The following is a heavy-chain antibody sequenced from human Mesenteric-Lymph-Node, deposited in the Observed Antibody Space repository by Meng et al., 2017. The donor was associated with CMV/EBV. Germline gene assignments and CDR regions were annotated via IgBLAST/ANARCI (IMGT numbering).Heavy chain of an antibody. CDR3: VRVVRRGTFDI. D-gene: IGHD3-10*01. CDR2: INYRGTA. V-gene: IGHV4-39*07. Sequence: SETLSLTCTVSGGSLTSITNQWGWTRQPPGTGLEWTGHINYRGTANYNSSLESRLTMSLDTSNNQFSLYLTSVTAADSAIYYCVRVVRRGTFDIWGQGTVVTVSS. CDR1: GGSLTSITNQ. J-gene: IGHJ3*02.